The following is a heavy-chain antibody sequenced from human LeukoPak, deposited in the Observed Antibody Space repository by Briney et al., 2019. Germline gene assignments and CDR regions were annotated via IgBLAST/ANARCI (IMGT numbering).Heavy chain of an antibody. J-gene: IGHJ3*02. D-gene: IGHD3-22*01. CDR2: IYTSGST. Sequence: SQTLSLTCTVSGGSISSGSYYWSWIRQPAGKGLEWIGRIYTSGSTNYNPSLKSRVTISVDTSKNQFSLKLSSVTAADTAVYYCARDRIVYYYDSSGSERGAFDIWGQGTMVTVSS. CDR1: GGSISSGSYY. CDR3: ARDRIVYYYDSSGSERGAFDI. V-gene: IGHV4-61*02.